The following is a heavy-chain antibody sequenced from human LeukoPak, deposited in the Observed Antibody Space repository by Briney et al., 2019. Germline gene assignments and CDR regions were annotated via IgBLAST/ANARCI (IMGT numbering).Heavy chain of an antibody. V-gene: IGHV3-23*01. Sequence: PGGSLRLSCAASGFTFSSYAMSWVRQAPGKGLEWVSAISGSGGSTYYADSVKGRFTISRDNSKNTLYLQMNSLRAEDTAVYYCARGRWGPLWFGELLFSSSLGHYYYYGIDVWGQGTTVTVSS. CDR1: GFTFSSYA. J-gene: IGHJ6*02. D-gene: IGHD3-10*01. CDR3: ARGRWGPLWFGELLFSSSLGHYYYYGIDV. CDR2: ISGSGGST.